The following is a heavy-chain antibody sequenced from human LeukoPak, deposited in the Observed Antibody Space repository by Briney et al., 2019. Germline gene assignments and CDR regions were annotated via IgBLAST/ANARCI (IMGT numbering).Heavy chain of an antibody. D-gene: IGHD3-22*01. V-gene: IGHV3-33*01. CDR1: GFTFSSYG. CDR2: IWYDGSNK. Sequence: GRSLRLSCAASGFTFSSYGMHWVRQPPGKGLEWVAVIWYDGSNKYYADSVKGRFTISRDNSKNTLYLQMNSLRAEDTAVYYCARVVNPYYYYGMDVWGQGTTVTVSS. J-gene: IGHJ6*02. CDR3: ARVVNPYYYYGMDV.